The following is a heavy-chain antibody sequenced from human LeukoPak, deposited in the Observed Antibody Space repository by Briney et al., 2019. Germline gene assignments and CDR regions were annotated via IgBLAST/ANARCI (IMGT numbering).Heavy chain of an antibody. D-gene: IGHD5-18*01. CDR1: GYTFTGHY. J-gene: IGHJ4*02. V-gene: IGHV1-2*02. Sequence: ASVKVSCKASGYTFTGHYMHWVRQAPGQGLEWMGWINPNSGGTNYAQKFQGRVTVARDTSISTAYMELSGLRSDDTAVYYCAVDVDTAVVTYFGYWGQGTLVTVSS. CDR3: AVDVDTAVVTYFGY. CDR2: INPNSGGT.